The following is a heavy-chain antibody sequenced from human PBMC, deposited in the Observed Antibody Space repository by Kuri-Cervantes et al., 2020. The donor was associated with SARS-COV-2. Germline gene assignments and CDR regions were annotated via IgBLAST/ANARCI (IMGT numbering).Heavy chain of an antibody. CDR1: GGSISSGSYY. CDR3: ARLTPEAEGYGLGWYYFDY. CDR2: IYTSGST. Sequence: LRLSCTVSGGSISSGSYYWSWIRQPAGKGLEWIGYIYTSGSTNYNPPLKSRVTISVDTSKNQFSLKLSSVTAADTAVYYCARLTPEAEGYGLGWYYFDYWGQGTLVTVSS. D-gene: IGHD6-19*01. J-gene: IGHJ4*02. V-gene: IGHV4-61*09.